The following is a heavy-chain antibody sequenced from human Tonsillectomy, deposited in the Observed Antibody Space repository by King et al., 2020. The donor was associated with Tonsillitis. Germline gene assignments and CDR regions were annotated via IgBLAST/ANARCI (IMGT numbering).Heavy chain of an antibody. J-gene: IGHJ4*02. Sequence: VQLVESGGGLVQPGGSLRLSCAASGFTFSSYWMSWVRQAPGKGLEWVANIKQDGSEKHYVDSVKGRFTISRDNAKNSLYLQMNSLRAEDTAVYYCARDPGTPTNDPFDYRGQGTLVTVSS. D-gene: IGHD1-14*01. CDR3: ARDPGTPTNDPFDY. CDR1: GFTFSSYW. V-gene: IGHV3-7*01. CDR2: IKQDGSEK.